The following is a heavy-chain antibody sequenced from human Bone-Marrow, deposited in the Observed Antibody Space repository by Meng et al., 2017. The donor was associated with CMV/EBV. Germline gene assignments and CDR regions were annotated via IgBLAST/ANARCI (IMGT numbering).Heavy chain of an antibody. CDR3: TRGVGATFGPIDC. D-gene: IGHD1-26*01. Sequence: ASVKVSCKASGYTFTNYGFSWVRQAPGQGLEWMGWISAYNGNTNFAQKVQGRVTLTTDTSPKTAYMELRSLRSHDTAVYDGTRGVGATFGPIDCWGQGTLVTVSS. CDR2: ISAYNGNT. CDR1: GYTFTNYG. V-gene: IGHV1-18*01. J-gene: IGHJ4*02.